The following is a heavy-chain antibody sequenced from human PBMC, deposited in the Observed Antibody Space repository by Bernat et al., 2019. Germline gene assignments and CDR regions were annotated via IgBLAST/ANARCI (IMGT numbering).Heavy chain of an antibody. J-gene: IGHJ5*02. D-gene: IGHD3/OR15-3a*01. CDR3: ARGGLSKTPADQ. V-gene: IGHV3-7*01. CDR1: GFTFSNHW. CDR2: INEGGSVE. Sequence: EVQLVESGGDWVQPGGSLRLSCVASGFTFSNHWMTWVRQAPGKGLEWVANINEGGSVEHYLDSVKGRFTISRDNAKNSLYLQMNSLRGEDTAVYCCARGGLSKTPADQWGQGTLVTVSS.